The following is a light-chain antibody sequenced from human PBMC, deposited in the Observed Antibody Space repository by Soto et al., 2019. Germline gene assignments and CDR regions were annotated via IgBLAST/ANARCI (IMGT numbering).Light chain of an antibody. CDR3: QSYDSSLSGNYV. CDR1: SSNIGAGYD. CDR2: GNS. J-gene: IGLJ1*01. V-gene: IGLV1-40*01. Sequence: QSALTQPPSVSGAPGQRVTISCTGSSSNIGAGYDVRWYQQLPGTAPKLLIYGNSNRPSGVPDRFSGSKSGTSASLAITGLQAEDEADYYCQSYDSSLSGNYVFGTGTKVTAL.